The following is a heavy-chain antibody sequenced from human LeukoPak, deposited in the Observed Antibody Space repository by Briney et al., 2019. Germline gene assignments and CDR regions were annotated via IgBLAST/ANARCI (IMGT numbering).Heavy chain of an antibody. CDR3: ATKVRRYSGSYYTNEAGAFDI. Sequence: RASVKVSCKVSGYTLTELSMHWVRQAPGKGLEWMGGFDPEDGETIYAQKFQGRVTMTEDTSTDTAYMELSSLRSEDTAVYYCATKVRRYSGSYYTNEAGAFDIWGQGTMVTVSS. CDR1: GYTLTELS. D-gene: IGHD1-26*01. CDR2: FDPEDGET. V-gene: IGHV1-24*01. J-gene: IGHJ3*02.